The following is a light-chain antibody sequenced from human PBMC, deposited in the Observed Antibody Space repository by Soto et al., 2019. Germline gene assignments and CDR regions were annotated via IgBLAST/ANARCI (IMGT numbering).Light chain of an antibody. Sequence: QSVLTQPPSVSGAPGQRVTISCTGSSSNIGAGYDVYWYRHLPGTAPKLLIYGNSNRPSGVPDRFSGSKSGASASLVITGLQPEDEGDYYCQSYDSSLSGVVFGGGTKLTVL. CDR2: GNS. CDR1: SSNIGAGYD. J-gene: IGLJ2*01. V-gene: IGLV1-40*01. CDR3: QSYDSSLSGVV.